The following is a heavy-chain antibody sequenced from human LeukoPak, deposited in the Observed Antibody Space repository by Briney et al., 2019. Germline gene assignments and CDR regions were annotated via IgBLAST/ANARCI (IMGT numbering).Heavy chain of an antibody. D-gene: IGHD4-23*01. V-gene: IGHV3-30*18. CDR1: GFTFSSYG. CDR3: AKDYTVVTPGWYFDL. J-gene: IGHJ2*01. CDR2: ISYDGSNK. Sequence: GRSLRLSCAASGFTFSSYGMHGVRQAPGKGLEWVAVISYDGSNKYYADSVKGRFTISRDNSKNTLYLQMNSLRAEDTAVYYCAKDYTVVTPGWYFDLWGRGTLVTVSS.